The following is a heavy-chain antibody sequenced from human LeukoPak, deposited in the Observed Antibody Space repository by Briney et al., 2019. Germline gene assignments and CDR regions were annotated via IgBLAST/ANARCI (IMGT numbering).Heavy chain of an antibody. CDR1: GFTFTSSA. CDR3: AASPDYYDSSGYSYYFDC. Sequence: SVKVSCKASGFTFTSSAVQWVRQARGQRLEWIGWIVVGSGNTNYAQKFQERVTITRDMSTSTAYMELSSLRSEDTAVYYCAASPDYYDSSGYSYYFDCWGQGTLVTVSS. J-gene: IGHJ4*02. D-gene: IGHD3-22*01. V-gene: IGHV1-58*01. CDR2: IVVGSGNT.